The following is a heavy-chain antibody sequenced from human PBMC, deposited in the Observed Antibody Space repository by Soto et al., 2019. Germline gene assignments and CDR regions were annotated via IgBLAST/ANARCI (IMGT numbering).Heavy chain of an antibody. CDR3: ARDQGEFLYDFWSGYYPYYYYGMDV. J-gene: IGHJ6*02. Sequence: GGSLRLSCAASGFTFSDYYMSWIRQAPGKGLEWVSYISSSGSTIYYADSVKGRFTISRDNSKNTLYLQMNSLRAEDTAVYYCARDQGEFLYDFWSGYYPYYYYGMDVWGQGTTVTVSS. CDR1: GFTFSDYY. D-gene: IGHD3-3*01. V-gene: IGHV3-11*04. CDR2: ISSSGSTI.